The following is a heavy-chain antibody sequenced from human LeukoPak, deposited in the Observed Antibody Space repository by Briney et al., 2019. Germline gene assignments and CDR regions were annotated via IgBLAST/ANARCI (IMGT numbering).Heavy chain of an antibody. Sequence: SGGSVRLSCAGSGFTFNSYAMSWVRQAPGKGLEWVSAISGSCGSTYYADSVKGRFTISRDNSKNTLYLQMNSLRAEDTAIYYCAKNGGPAANHYYMDVWGKGTTVTVSS. CDR2: ISGSCGST. CDR1: GFTFNSYA. CDR3: AKNGGPAANHYYMDV. V-gene: IGHV3-23*01. J-gene: IGHJ6*03. D-gene: IGHD2-15*01.